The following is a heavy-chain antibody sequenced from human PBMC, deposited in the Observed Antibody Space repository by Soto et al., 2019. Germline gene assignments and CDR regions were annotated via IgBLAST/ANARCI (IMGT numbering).Heavy chain of an antibody. Sequence: PSEALSLTCSVSGASVTSGDYYWNWIRQTPGTGLEWLGYMHDSGTTSYNPPLKSRVTISRDTSKNQFSLKLTSVSAADPAVYFCARGGLYDLWSGLFDWGQGIRVTVSS. CDR1: GASVTSGDYY. V-gene: IGHV4-30-4*01. J-gene: IGHJ4*02. D-gene: IGHD3-3*01. CDR2: MHDSGTT. CDR3: ARGGLYDLWSGLFD.